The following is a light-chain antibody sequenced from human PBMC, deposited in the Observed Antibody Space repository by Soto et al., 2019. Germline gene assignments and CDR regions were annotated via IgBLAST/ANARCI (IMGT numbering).Light chain of an antibody. Sequence: DIQLTQSPSFLSASVGDRVTITCRASQGISNYLAWYQQKPGKAPNLLIHTAYTLQSGVQSRFSGSGSGTEFTLTIRSLQPEDFATYYCKQRNSYPITFGQGTRLEIK. V-gene: IGKV1-9*01. CDR2: TAY. CDR1: QGISNY. J-gene: IGKJ5*01. CDR3: KQRNSYPIT.